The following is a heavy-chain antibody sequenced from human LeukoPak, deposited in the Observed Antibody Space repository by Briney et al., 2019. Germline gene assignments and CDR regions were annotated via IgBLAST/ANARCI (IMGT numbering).Heavy chain of an antibody. J-gene: IGHJ6*03. CDR3: VKTRLPYYYYIDV. Sequence: GGSLRLSCAASGFTFSDYYMSWIRQAPGKGLEWVSYISSSGNTIYYGDSVKGRFTISRDNAKNSLYLQMNSLRAEDTAVYYCVKTRLPYYYYIDVWGKGTTVTVSS. V-gene: IGHV3-11*04. CDR1: GFTFSDYY. D-gene: IGHD3-16*01. CDR2: ISSSGNTI.